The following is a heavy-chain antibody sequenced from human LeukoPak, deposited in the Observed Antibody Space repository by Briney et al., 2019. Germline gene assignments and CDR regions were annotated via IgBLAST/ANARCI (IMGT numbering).Heavy chain of an antibody. Sequence: GGSLRLSCAAAGLTFSNYGMHWVRQAPGKGLQWVAYIRYDGRNKYSADSVKGRFTIYRDNSKSTLYLQMNSLRPEDAAVYYCAKGGSNNWSFDNWGQGTLVTVSS. J-gene: IGHJ4*02. D-gene: IGHD1-1*01. CDR1: GLTFSNYG. V-gene: IGHV3-30*02. CDR2: IRYDGRNK. CDR3: AKGGSNNWSFDN.